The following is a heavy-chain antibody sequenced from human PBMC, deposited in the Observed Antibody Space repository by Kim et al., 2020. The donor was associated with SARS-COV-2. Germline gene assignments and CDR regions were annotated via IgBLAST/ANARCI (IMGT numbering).Heavy chain of an antibody. Sequence: GGSLRLSCAASGFTFSDFAMNWVRLAPGKGLEWVSAISANGHSTYYADSVKGRFTISRDNSKNTLYLQINSLRAEDTAAYSCASSKHYSSSVYGMDVWGQGTTVTVSS. D-gene: IGHD6-6*01. J-gene: IGHJ6*02. CDR3: ASSKHYSSSVYGMDV. CDR1: GFTFSDFA. CDR2: ISANGHST. V-gene: IGHV3-23*01.